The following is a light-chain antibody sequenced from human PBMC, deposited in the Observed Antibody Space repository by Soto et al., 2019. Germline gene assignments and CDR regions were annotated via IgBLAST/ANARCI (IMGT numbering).Light chain of an antibody. Sequence: QSVLTQPASVSGSPGQSITISCTGTSSDVGGYNYVSWYQQHPGKAPKLMIYDVSNRPSGVSNRFSGSKSGNTASLTICGIQAEDGADYYCSSYTSSSTLVVFGGGTQLTVL. CDR1: SSDVGGYNY. CDR2: DVS. J-gene: IGLJ2*01. V-gene: IGLV2-14*01. CDR3: SSYTSSSTLVV.